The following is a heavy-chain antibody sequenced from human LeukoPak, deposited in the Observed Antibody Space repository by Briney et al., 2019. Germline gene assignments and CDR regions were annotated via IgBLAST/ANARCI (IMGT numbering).Heavy chain of an antibody. J-gene: IGHJ6*02. D-gene: IGHD3-16*01. CDR3: ATHYDYVWGRTYYGMDI. CDR1: GGTFSSYV. CDR2: IIPIFGIT. Sequence: GASVKVSCKASGGTFSSYVISWVRQAPGQGLEWMGRIIPIFGITNYAQKSQGRVTITADKSTSTAYMELSSLRSEDTAVYYWATHYDYVWGRTYYGMDIWGQGTTVTVSS. V-gene: IGHV1-69*04.